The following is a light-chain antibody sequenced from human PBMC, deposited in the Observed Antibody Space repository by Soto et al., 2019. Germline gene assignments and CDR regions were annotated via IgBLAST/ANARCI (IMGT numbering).Light chain of an antibody. V-gene: IGKV3-20*01. CDR2: GAS. CDR1: QSVSSSY. CDR3: QQYGRSSWT. J-gene: IGKJ1*01. Sequence: IVLTQSPGTLSLSPGERATLSCRASQSVSSSYLAWYQQKPGQAPRLLIYGASTRATGIPDRFSGSGSGTDFTFTISRVDPEDFAVYYCQQYGRSSWTFGQGTKVEIK.